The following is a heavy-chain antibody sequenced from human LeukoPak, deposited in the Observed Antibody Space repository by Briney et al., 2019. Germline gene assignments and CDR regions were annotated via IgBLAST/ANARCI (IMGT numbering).Heavy chain of an antibody. J-gene: IGHJ6*03. CDR2: IYHSGST. CDR1: GYSISSGYY. Sequence: PSETLSLTCAVSGYSISSGYYWGWIRQPPGKGLEWIGSIYHSGSTYYNPSLKSRVTISVDTSKNQFSLKLSSVTAADTAVCYCARQQVGARGYYYYYMDVWGKGTTVTVSS. CDR3: ARQQVGARGYYYYYMDV. V-gene: IGHV4-38-2*01. D-gene: IGHD1-26*01.